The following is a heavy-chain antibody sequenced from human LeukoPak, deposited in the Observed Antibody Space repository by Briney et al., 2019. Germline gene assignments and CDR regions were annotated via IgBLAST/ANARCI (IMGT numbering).Heavy chain of an antibody. J-gene: IGHJ4*02. CDR3: AKELLWFGEYPNGFDY. CDR1: GFTFSSYG. CDR2: ISYDGSNK. Sequence: GRSLRLSRAASGFTFSSYGMHWVRQAPGKGLEWVAVISYDGSNKYYADSVKGRFTISRDNSKNTLYLQMNSLRAEDTAVYYCAKELLWFGEYPNGFDYWGQGTLVTVSS. V-gene: IGHV3-30*18. D-gene: IGHD3-10*01.